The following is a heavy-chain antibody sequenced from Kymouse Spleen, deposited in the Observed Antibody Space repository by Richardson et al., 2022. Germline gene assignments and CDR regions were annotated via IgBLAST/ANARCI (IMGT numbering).Heavy chain of an antibody. CDR3: ARGDYGSGSDAFDI. CDR2: INHSGST. CDR1: GGSFSGYY. Sequence: QVQLQQWGAGLLKPSETLSLTCAVYGGSFSGYYWSWIRQPPGKGLEWIGEINHSGSTNYNPSLKSRVTISVDTSKNQFSLKLSSVTAADTAVYYCARGDYGSGSDAFDIWGQGTMVTVSS. V-gene: IGHV4-34*01. J-gene: IGHJ3*02. D-gene: IGHD3-10*01.